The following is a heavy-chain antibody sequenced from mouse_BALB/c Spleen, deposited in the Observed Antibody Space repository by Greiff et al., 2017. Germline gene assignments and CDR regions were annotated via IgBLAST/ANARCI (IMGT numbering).Heavy chain of an antibody. CDR2: INPGSGGT. V-gene: IGHV1-54*01. D-gene: IGHD2-10*02. J-gene: IGHJ2*01. CDR3: ERWYGNYVFDY. CDR1: GYAFTNYL. Sequence: QVQLQQSGAELVRPGTSVKVSCKASGYAFTNYLIEWVKQRPGQGLEWIGVINPGSGGTNYNEKFKGKATLTAYKSSSTAYMQLSSLTSDDSAVYFCERWYGNYVFDYWGQGTTLTVSS.